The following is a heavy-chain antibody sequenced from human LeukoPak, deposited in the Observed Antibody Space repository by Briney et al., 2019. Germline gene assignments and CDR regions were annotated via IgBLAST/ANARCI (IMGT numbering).Heavy chain of an antibody. D-gene: IGHD6-13*01. CDR2: IIPIFGTA. CDR1: GGTFSSYS. J-gene: IGHJ4*02. V-gene: IGHV1-69*13. Sequence: SVKVSCKASGGTFSSYSISWVRQAPGQGLEWMGGIIPIFGTANYAQKFQGRVTITADESTSTAYMELSSLRSEDTAVYYCARLSLAAAGGYYFDYWGQGTLVTVSS. CDR3: ARLSLAAAGGYYFDY.